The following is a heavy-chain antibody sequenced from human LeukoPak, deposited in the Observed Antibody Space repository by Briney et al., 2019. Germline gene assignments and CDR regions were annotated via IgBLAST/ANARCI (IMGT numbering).Heavy chain of an antibody. D-gene: IGHD4-17*01. CDR2: IGGSGVGT. Sequence: PGGSLRLSCAASGFTFSSYAMSWVRQAPGKGLQWVSAIGGSGVGTYYADSVKGRFTISRDNSSNTLYLQMNSLRVEDTAVYYCARYGDYVGMDVWGQGTTVTVSS. CDR3: ARYGDYVGMDV. CDR1: GFTFSSYA. J-gene: IGHJ6*02. V-gene: IGHV3-23*01.